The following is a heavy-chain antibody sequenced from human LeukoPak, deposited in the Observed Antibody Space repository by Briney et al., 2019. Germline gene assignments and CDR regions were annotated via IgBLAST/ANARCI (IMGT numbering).Heavy chain of an antibody. Sequence: PSETLSLTCAVYGGSFSGYYWSWIRQPPGKGLEWIGEINHSGSTNYNPSLKSRVTISVDTSKNQFSLKLSSVTAADTAVYYCAREMYYDFWSGYYRSWFDPWGQGTLVTVSS. V-gene: IGHV4-34*01. CDR2: INHSGST. D-gene: IGHD3-3*01. CDR1: GGSFSGYY. J-gene: IGHJ5*02. CDR3: AREMYYDFWSGYYRSWFDP.